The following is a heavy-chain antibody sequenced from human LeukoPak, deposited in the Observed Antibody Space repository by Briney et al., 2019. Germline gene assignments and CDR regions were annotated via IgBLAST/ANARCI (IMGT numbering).Heavy chain of an antibody. Sequence: SVKVSCKASGGTFSSYAISWVRQAPGQGLEWMGGIIPIFGTANYAQKFQGRVTITADESTSTAYMELSSLRSEDTAVYYCARDRFLEWLLYHDAFDIWGQGTMVTVSS. CDR3: ARDRFLEWLLYHDAFDI. CDR1: GGTFSSYA. J-gene: IGHJ3*02. D-gene: IGHD3-3*01. CDR2: IIPIFGTA. V-gene: IGHV1-69*01.